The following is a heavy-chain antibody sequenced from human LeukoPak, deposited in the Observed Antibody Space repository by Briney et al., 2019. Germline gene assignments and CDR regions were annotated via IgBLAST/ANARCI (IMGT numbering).Heavy chain of an antibody. CDR3: AKSPRQWLNRINWFDP. J-gene: IGHJ5*02. D-gene: IGHD6-19*01. CDR2: ISGSGGST. V-gene: IGHV3-23*01. CDR1: GFTFSSYA. Sequence: GGSLRLPCAASGFTFSSYAMSWVRQAPGKGLEWVSAISGSGGSTYYADSVKGRFTISRDNSKNTLYLQMNSLRAEDTAVYYCAKSPRQWLNRINWFDPWGQGTLVTVSS.